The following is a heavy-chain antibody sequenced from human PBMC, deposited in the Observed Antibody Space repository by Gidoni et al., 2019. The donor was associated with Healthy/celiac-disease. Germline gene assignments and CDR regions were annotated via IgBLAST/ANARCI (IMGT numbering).Heavy chain of an antibody. D-gene: IGHD1-26*01. CDR3: TRDQASPEGGATDY. J-gene: IGHJ4*02. V-gene: IGHV3-49*05. Sequence: EVQLVESGGGLVKPGRSLRLSCTASGFTFGDYAMSWFRQGPGKGLEWVGFIRSKAYGGTTEYAASVKGRFTISRDDSKSIAYLQMNSLKTEDTAVYYCTRDQASPEGGATDYWGQGTLVTVSS. CDR1: GFTFGDYA. CDR2: IRSKAYGGTT.